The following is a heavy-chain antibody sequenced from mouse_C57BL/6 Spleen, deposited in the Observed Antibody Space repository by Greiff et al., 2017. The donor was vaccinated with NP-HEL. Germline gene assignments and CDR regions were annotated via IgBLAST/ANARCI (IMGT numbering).Heavy chain of an antibody. V-gene: IGHV5-4*01. CDR2: ISDGGSYT. D-gene: IGHD1-1*01. Sequence: VQLKESGGGLVKPGGSLKLSCAASGFTFSSYAMSWVRQTPEKRLEWVATISDGGSYTYYPDNVKGRFTISRDNAKNNLYLQMSHLKSEDTAMYYCARGSYYYGSSYDAMDYWGQGTSVTVSS. CDR3: ARGSYYYGSSYDAMDY. J-gene: IGHJ4*01. CDR1: GFTFSSYA.